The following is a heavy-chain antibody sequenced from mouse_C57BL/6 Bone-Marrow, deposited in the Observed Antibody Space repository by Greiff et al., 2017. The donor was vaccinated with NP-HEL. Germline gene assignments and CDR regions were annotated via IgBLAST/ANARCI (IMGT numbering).Heavy chain of an antibody. J-gene: IGHJ3*01. V-gene: IGHV5-6*02. Sequence: EVKLMESGGDLVKPGGSLKLSCAASGFTFSSYGMSWVRQTPDKRLEWVATISSGGSYTYYPDSVKGRFTFSRDNAKNTLYLQMSSLKSEDTAMYYGARRFYYYGSSWFAYWGQGTLVTVSA. CDR2: ISSGGSYT. D-gene: IGHD1-1*01. CDR1: GFTFSSYG. CDR3: ARRFYYYGSSWFAY.